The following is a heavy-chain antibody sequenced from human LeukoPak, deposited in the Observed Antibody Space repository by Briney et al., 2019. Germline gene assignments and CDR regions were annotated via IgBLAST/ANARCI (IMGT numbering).Heavy chain of an antibody. CDR1: GFTFDDYA. CDR2: INWNSGSL. V-gene: IGHV3-9*01. D-gene: IGHD3-10*01. J-gene: IGHJ5*02. CDR3: AKGATNHYYGSGTYNH. Sequence: GGSLRLSCAASGFTFDDYAMHWVRQAPGKGLEWVSGINWNSGSLGYVDSVKGRFTISRDNAKKSLYLQMNSLRAEDTVLYFCAKGATNHYYGSGTYNHWGPGTLVTVSS.